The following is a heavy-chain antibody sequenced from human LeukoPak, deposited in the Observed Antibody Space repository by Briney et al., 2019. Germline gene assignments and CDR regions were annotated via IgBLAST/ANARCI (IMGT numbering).Heavy chain of an antibody. CDR3: ARETPTRYYYDSSGYLYYFDY. J-gene: IGHJ4*02. Sequence: GGSLRLSCAASGFTFSSYSMNWVRQAPGKGLEWVSSISSSSSYIYYADSVKGRFTISRDNAKNSLYLQMNSLRAEDTAVYYCARETPTRYYYDSSGYLYYFDYWGQGTLVTVSS. D-gene: IGHD3-22*01. CDR1: GFTFSSYS. CDR2: ISSSSSYI. V-gene: IGHV3-21*01.